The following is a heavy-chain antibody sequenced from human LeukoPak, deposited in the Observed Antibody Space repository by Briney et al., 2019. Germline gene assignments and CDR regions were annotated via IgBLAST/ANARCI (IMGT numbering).Heavy chain of an antibody. CDR1: GGSIGSYY. CDR3: ARAPWGRSDFWSGHPYYFDY. Sequence: SETLSLTCTVSGGSIGSYYWSWIRQPPGKGLEWIGYIYYSGSTNHNPSLKSRVTISVDTSKNQFSLKLSSVTAADTAVYYCARAPWGRSDFWSGHPYYFDYWGQGTLVTVSS. J-gene: IGHJ4*02. CDR2: IYYSGST. V-gene: IGHV4-59*01. D-gene: IGHD3-3*01.